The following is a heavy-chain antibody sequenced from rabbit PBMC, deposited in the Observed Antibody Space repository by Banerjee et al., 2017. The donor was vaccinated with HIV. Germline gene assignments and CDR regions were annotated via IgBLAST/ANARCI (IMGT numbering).Heavy chain of an antibody. V-gene: IGHV1S45*01. Sequence: QQQLEESGGGLVKPGGTLTLTCKASGFSFSSGYDMCWVRQAPGKGLEWIGCIYTGSGRTYYASWAKGRFTISKTSSTTVTLQMTSLTAADTATYFCARDDYGDYDYFDFWGPGTLVTVS. J-gene: IGHJ4*01. CDR3: ARDDYGDYDYFDF. CDR1: GFSFSSGYD. CDR2: IYTGSGRT. D-gene: IGHD2-1*01.